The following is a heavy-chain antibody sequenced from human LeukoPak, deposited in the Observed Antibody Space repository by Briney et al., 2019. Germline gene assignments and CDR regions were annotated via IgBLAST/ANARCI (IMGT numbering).Heavy chain of an antibody. CDR2: IYHSGST. D-gene: IGHD3-22*01. CDR3: AREYYYDSSGYHVDY. CDR1: GYSISSGYY. J-gene: IGHJ4*02. Sequence: SETLSLTCTVSGYSISSGYYWGWIRQPPGKGLEWIGSIYHSGSTYYNPSLKSRVAISVDTSKNQFSLKLSSVTAADTAVYYCAREYYYDSSGYHVDYWGQGTLVTVSS. V-gene: IGHV4-38-2*02.